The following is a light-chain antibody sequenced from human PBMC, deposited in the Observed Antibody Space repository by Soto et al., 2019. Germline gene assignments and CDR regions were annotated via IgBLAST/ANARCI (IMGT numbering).Light chain of an antibody. CDR1: RSDVGGYNY. CDR3: SSYTGSTTLGV. J-gene: IGLJ1*01. Sequence: QSVLTQPASVSGSPGQSITISCTGTRSDVGGYNYVSWYQQHPGKAPKLIIYDVSNRPSGVSNRFSGSKSGNTASLTISGLQAEDEADYYCSSYTGSTTLGVFGTGTKVTVL. CDR2: DVS. V-gene: IGLV2-14*01.